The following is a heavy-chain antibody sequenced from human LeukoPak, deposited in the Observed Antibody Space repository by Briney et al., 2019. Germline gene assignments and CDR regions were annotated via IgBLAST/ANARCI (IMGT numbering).Heavy chain of an antibody. D-gene: IGHD6-19*01. Sequence: ASVKVSCKASGYTFTSWGISWVRQAPGQGLEWMGWISAYNGNTNYAQKLQGRVTMTTDTSTSTAYIGLRSLRSDDTAVYYCARAPRLFDYWGQGTLVTVSS. J-gene: IGHJ4*02. CDR2: ISAYNGNT. CDR1: GYTFTSWG. CDR3: ARAPRLFDY. V-gene: IGHV1-18*01.